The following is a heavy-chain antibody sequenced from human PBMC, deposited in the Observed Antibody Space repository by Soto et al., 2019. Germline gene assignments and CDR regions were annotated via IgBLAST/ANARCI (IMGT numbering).Heavy chain of an antibody. CDR2: IVVGRGNT. CDR3: AAHGGNSNALDI. V-gene: IGHV1-58*01. CDR1: GFTFTSSA. D-gene: IGHD2-21*02. J-gene: IGHJ3*02. Sequence: SVKVSCKASGFTFTSSAVQWVRQARGQRLEWIGWIVVGRGNTNYAQKFQERVTITRDMSTSTAYMELSSLRSEDTAVYYCAAHGGNSNALDIWGQGTMVTVSS.